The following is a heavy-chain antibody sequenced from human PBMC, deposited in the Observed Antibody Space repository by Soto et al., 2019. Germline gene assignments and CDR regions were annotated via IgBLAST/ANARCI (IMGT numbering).Heavy chain of an antibody. D-gene: IGHD6-13*01. J-gene: IGHJ4*02. CDR1: GGSISSGGYY. V-gene: IGHV4-31*03. CDR2: IYYSGST. Sequence: PSETLSLTCTVSGGSISSGGYYWRWIRQHPGKGLEWIGYIYYSGSTYYNPSLKSRVTISVDTSKNQFSLKLSSVTAADTAVYYCARDSGIAAAGTDFYFDYWGKGTLVTVST. CDR3: ARDSGIAAAGTDFYFDY.